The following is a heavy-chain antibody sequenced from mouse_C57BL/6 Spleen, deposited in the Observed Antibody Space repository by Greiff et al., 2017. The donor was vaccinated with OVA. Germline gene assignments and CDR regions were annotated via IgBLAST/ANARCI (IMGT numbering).Heavy chain of an antibody. CDR3: ARDNELLDY. D-gene: IGHD2-1*01. J-gene: IGHJ2*01. Sequence: EVQVVESEGGLVQPGSSMKLSCTASGFTFSDYYMAWVRQVPEKGLEWVANINYDGSSTYYLDSLKSRFIISRDNAKNILYLQMSSLKSEDTATYYCARDNELLDYWGQGTTLTVSS. V-gene: IGHV5-16*01. CDR2: INYDGSST. CDR1: GFTFSDYY.